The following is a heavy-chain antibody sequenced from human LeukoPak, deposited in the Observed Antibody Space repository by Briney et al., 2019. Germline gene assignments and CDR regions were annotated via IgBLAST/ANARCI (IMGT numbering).Heavy chain of an antibody. CDR3: TTDLDGTTGYYYYYMDV. D-gene: IGHD1-7*01. V-gene: IGHV3-15*01. CDR2: IKSKTDGGTT. J-gene: IGHJ6*03. Sequence: GGSLRLSCAASGFTFSNAWMSWVRQAPGKGLEWVGRIKSKTDGGTTDYAAPVKGRFTISRDDSKNTLYLQMNSLKTEDTAAYYCTTDLDGTTGYYYYYMDVWGKGTTVTVSS. CDR1: GFTFSNAW.